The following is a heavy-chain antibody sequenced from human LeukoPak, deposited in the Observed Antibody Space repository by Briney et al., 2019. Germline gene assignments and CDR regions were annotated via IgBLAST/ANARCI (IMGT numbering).Heavy chain of an antibody. D-gene: IGHD3-22*01. Sequence: PGTSLRLSCATSGFTFSNYGMHWVRQAPGQGLEWVALIWYDGSKKYYTDSVKGRFTIYRDDSQNTLFLQMNSLRAEDTAVYYCARYYYDSSGDYWGRGTRVTVST. V-gene: IGHV3-33*01. J-gene: IGHJ4*02. CDR1: GFTFSNYG. CDR3: ARYYYDSSGDY. CDR2: IWYDGSKK.